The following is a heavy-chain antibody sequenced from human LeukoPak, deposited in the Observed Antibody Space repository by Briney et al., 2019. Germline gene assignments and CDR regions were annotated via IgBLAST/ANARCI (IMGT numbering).Heavy chain of an antibody. CDR1: GGSFSGYY. V-gene: IGHV4-34*01. J-gene: IGHJ4*02. D-gene: IGHD3-22*01. Sequence: PSETLSLTCAVYGGSFSGYYWSWIRQPPGKGLEWIGEINHSGSTNHNPSLKSRVTISVDTSKNQFSLKLSSVTAADTAVYYCARAPVDYYYDSSGYYWGYFDYWGQGTLVTVSS. CDR2: INHSGST. CDR3: ARAPVDYYYDSSGYYWGYFDY.